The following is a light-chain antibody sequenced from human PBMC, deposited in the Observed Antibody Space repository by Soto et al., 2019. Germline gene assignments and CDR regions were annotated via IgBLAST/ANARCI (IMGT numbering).Light chain of an antibody. Sequence: EIVLTQSPATLSLSPGERATLSCRASQSVSTYLAWYQQKPGQAPRLLIYDASNRATGIPARLSGSGSGTASTLTISSLEPEDFAVYYCRQRSSWPLTFGGGTKVEIK. CDR3: RQRSSWPLT. V-gene: IGKV3-11*01. CDR2: DAS. J-gene: IGKJ4*01. CDR1: QSVSTY.